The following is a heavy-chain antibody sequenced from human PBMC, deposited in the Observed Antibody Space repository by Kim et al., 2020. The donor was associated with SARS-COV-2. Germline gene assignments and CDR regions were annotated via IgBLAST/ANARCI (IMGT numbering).Heavy chain of an antibody. J-gene: IGHJ3*02. D-gene: IGHD3-10*01. CDR1: GFTFSSYW. V-gene: IGHV3-7*03. Sequence: GGSLRLSCAASGFTFSSYWMSWVRQAPGKGLEWVANIKQDGSEKYYVDSVKGRFTISRDNAKNSLYLQMNSLRAEDTAVYYCARATRITMVRGVITSIDAFDIWGQGTMVTVSS. CDR3: ARATRITMVRGVITSIDAFDI. CDR2: IKQDGSEK.